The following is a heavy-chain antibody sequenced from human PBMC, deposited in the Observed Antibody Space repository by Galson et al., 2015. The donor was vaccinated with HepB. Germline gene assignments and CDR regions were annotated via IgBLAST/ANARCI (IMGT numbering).Heavy chain of an antibody. J-gene: IGHJ4*02. V-gene: IGHV3-23*01. D-gene: IGHD6-19*01. CDR3: AKSLYSSGWYWGC. Sequence: SLRLSCAASGFTFSSYAMSWVRQAPGKGLEWVSAISGSGGSTYYADSVKGRLTISRDNSKNTLYLQVNSLRAEDTAVYYCAKSLYSSGWYWGCWGQGTLVTVSS. CDR2: ISGSGGST. CDR1: GFTFSSYA.